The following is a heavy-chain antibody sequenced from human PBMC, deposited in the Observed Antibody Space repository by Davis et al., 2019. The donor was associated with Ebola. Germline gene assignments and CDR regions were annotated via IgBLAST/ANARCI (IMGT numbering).Heavy chain of an antibody. J-gene: IGHJ4*02. CDR2: INPSGGST. Sequence: ASVKVSCKASGYTFTSYYMHWVRQAPGQGLEWMGIINPSGGSTSYAQKFQGRVTMTRNPSISTAYIELSSLRIDDTAVYYCARGYGPKCRGGTCVNDSWGQGTLVTVSS. CDR1: GYTFTSYY. V-gene: IGHV1-46*01. CDR3: ARGYGPKCRGGTCVNDS. D-gene: IGHD2-15*01.